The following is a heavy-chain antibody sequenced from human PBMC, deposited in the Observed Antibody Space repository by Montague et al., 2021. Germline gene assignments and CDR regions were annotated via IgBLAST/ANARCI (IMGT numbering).Heavy chain of an antibody. V-gene: IGHV4-59*11. CDR2: VYYRGNM. J-gene: IGHJ5*02. CDR3: ARDQHFSSGDNWSGP. CDR1: GGSISSHY. Sequence: SQTLSLTCTVSGGSISSHYWSWVRQPPGKGLEWIGCVYYRGNMAHNSSLKSRLTMLVDTAKNQVSLKLKSVTAADTAVYYCARDQHFSSGDNWSGPWGQGILVTVSS. D-gene: IGHD3-3*02.